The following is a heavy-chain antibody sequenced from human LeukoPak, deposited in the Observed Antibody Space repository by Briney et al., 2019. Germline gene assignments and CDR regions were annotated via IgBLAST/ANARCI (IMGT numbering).Heavy chain of an antibody. D-gene: IGHD3-22*01. CDR1: GFPFSSYW. CDR2: INSDGSST. Sequence: GGPLSLPCAASGFPFSSYWMHWVRPAPGKGLVWVSRINSDGSSTSYADSVKGRFTISRDNAKNTLYLQMNSLRAEDTAVYYCTRVPAYYYDRTGYYPPWGQGTLVTASS. CDR3: TRVPAYYYDRTGYYPP. J-gene: IGHJ5*02. V-gene: IGHV3-74*01.